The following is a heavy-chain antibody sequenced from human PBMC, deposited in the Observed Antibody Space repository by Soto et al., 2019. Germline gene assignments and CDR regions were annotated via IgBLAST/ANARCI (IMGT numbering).Heavy chain of an antibody. Sequence: VQLVESGGGLVKPGGSLRLSCAASGFTFSNAWMSWVRQAPGKGLEWVAVISYDGSNKYYADSVKGRFTISRDNSKNTLYLQMNSLRAEDTAVYYCARRDTSEIWGQGTMVTVSS. J-gene: IGHJ3*02. CDR1: GFTFSNAW. V-gene: IGHV3-30-3*01. CDR3: ARRDTSEI. CDR2: ISYDGSNK. D-gene: IGHD3-16*02.